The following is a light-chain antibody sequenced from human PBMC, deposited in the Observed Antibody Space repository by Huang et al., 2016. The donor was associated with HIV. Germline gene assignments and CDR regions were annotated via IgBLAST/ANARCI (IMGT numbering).Light chain of an antibody. Sequence: EIVLTQSPATLSLSPGERATLSCRASQSVGGYLAWYQQKTGQAPRLLIYDASNRATGSPATFRGSGSGTDFTLTISSLEPEDFAVYYCQQRTNWPPGFTFGPGTKVDIK. CDR2: DAS. CDR3: QQRTNWPPGFT. CDR1: QSVGGY. V-gene: IGKV3-11*01. J-gene: IGKJ3*01.